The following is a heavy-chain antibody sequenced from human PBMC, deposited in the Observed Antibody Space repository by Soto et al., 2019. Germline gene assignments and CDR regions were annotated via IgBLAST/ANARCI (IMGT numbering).Heavy chain of an antibody. CDR2: VSYDGNHK. D-gene: IGHD6-13*01. V-gene: IGHV3-30*18. Sequence: QVQLVESGGGVIQPGTSLSLSCGSSGFTFRSFGMYWVRQAPGKGLEWVAVVSYDGNHKYYADSVKGRFTVSRDNAKNMLDIKMSSLRSEKSAVYYCGKGVGHQLGPKYGMDVWGQGTTVTVSS. J-gene: IGHJ6*02. CDR1: GFTFRSFG. CDR3: GKGVGHQLGPKYGMDV.